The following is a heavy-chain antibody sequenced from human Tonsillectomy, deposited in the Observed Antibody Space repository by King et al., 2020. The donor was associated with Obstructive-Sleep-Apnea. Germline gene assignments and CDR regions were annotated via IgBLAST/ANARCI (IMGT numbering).Heavy chain of an antibody. Sequence: VQLVESGVEVKKPGASVTVSCKASGYTFTSYAISWVRQAPGQGLEWMGWITAYNGNTYYAQRLQGRVTMTTDTSTSTAYMDLRSLKSDDTAVYYCARSPLPTMPFNMDVWGQGTTVTVSS. D-gene: IGHD2-2*01. CDR2: ITAYNGNT. CDR3: ARSPLPTMPFNMDV. V-gene: IGHV1-18*01. CDR1: GYTFTSYA. J-gene: IGHJ6*02.